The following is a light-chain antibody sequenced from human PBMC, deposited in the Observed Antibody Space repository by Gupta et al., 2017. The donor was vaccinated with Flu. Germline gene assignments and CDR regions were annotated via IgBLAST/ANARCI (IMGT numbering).Light chain of an antibody. CDR2: HNN. Sequence: QSVLTQPPSASGTPGQRVTISCSGSSSNIGSNTVNWYQQLPGTAPKLLIYHNNQRPSGVPDRFSGSKSGTSASLAISGLRSEEEGDYYCAVWDDSLNGPVFGGGTKLTVL. V-gene: IGLV1-44*01. J-gene: IGLJ2*01. CDR1: SSNIGSNT. CDR3: AVWDDSLNGPV.